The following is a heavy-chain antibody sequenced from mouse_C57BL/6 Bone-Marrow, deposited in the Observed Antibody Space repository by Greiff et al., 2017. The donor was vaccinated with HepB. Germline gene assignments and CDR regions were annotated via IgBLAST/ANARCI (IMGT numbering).Heavy chain of an antibody. CDR1: GYTFTSYW. V-gene: IGHV1-50*01. D-gene: IGHD3-2*02. CDR3: ARSAGYVCAMDY. J-gene: IGHJ4*01. Sequence: QVQLQQPGAELVKPGASVKLSCKASGYTFTSYWMQWVKQRPGQGLEWIGEIDPSDSSTNYNQKFKGKATLTVDTSSSTAYMQLSSLTSEDSAVYYCARSAGYVCAMDYWGQGTSVTVSS. CDR2: IDPSDSST.